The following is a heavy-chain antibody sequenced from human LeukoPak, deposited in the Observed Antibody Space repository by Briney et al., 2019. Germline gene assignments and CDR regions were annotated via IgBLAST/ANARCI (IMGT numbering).Heavy chain of an antibody. Sequence: PGGSLRLSCAASGFTFSSYSMNWVRQAPGKGLEWVSSISSSSYIYYADSVKGRFTISRDNAKNSLYLQMNSLRAEDTAVYYCARYSRDGYNYDHYFDYWGQGTLVTVSS. CDR3: ARYSRDGYNYDHYFDY. CDR2: ISSSSYI. V-gene: IGHV3-21*01. CDR1: GFTFSSYS. J-gene: IGHJ4*02. D-gene: IGHD5-24*01.